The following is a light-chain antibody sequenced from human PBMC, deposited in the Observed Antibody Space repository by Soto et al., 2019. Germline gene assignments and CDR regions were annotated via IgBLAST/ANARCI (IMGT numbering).Light chain of an antibody. Sequence: QLVLTQSPSASASLGASVKLTCTLSSGHSSYAIACHQQQPEKGPRYLMKLNSDGSHSKGDGIPHRFSGSSSGAERYLTISSLQSEDEADYYCQTWGTGIQVFGGGTKLTVL. J-gene: IGLJ2*01. CDR3: QTWGTGIQV. CDR1: SGHSSYA. CDR2: LNSDGSH. V-gene: IGLV4-69*01.